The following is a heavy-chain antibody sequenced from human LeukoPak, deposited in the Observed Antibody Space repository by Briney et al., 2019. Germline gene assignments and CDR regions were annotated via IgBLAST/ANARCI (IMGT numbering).Heavy chain of an antibody. D-gene: IGHD3-22*01. CDR2: INPNSGGT. Sequence: ASVKVSCKXSGYTFTGYYMHWVRQAPGQGLEWMGRINPNSGGTNYAQKFQGRVTMTRDTSISTAYMELSRLRSDATAVYYCARLRPTSSGYYLVAFDIWGQGTMVTVSS. CDR3: ARLRPTSSGYYLVAFDI. V-gene: IGHV1-2*06. J-gene: IGHJ3*02. CDR1: GYTFTGYY.